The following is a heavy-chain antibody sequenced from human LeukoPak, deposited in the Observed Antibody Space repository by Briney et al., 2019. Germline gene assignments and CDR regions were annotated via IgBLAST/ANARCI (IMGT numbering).Heavy chain of an antibody. J-gene: IGHJ3*01. CDR3: ARDFDV. CDR2: VSDNNGNT. Sequence: ASVKVSYMASGYTFTTYGISGVGQAPGQGGEGMGWVSDNNGNTNYAQKLQGRVTITTDTSTNTAYMELRSLRSDDTAVYYCARDFDVWGQGTMVTVSS. V-gene: IGHV1-18*01. CDR1: GYTFTTYG.